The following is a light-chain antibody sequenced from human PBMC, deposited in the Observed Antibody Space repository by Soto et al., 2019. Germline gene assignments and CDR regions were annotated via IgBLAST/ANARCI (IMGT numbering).Light chain of an antibody. CDR3: QQYNNWPIT. CDR1: QRVSSN. CDR2: GAS. Sequence: EIVMTQSPATLSVSPGERAPLSCSARQRVSSNLAWYQQKPGQAPRLLISGASTRATGIPARFSRSGSGTECTRTIISLQSEDFAAYYCQQYNNWPITFGQGTRLEIK. V-gene: IGKV3-15*01. J-gene: IGKJ5*01.